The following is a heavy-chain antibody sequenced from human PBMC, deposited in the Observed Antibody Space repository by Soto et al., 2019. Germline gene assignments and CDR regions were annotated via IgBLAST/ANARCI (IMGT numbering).Heavy chain of an antibody. CDR1: GYTFTHNA. CDR2: INVGIGET. Sequence: QVRLVQSGAEVKKTGASVKVSCKASGYTFTHNAMHWVRQAPGQRPEWVGWINVGIGETKYSQKLQGRVSITSDTSASTVYMELSSLRSEDTAVYYCARDSWITMNASDIWVQGTLVTVSS. CDR3: ARDSWITMNASDI. D-gene: IGHD3-22*01. V-gene: IGHV1-3*01. J-gene: IGHJ3*02.